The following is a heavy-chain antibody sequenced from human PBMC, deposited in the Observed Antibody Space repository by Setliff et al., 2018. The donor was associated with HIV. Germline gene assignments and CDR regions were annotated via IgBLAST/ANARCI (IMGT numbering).Heavy chain of an antibody. D-gene: IGHD3-10*01. CDR2: IKQDGSEK. CDR1: GFTFSSYW. V-gene: IGHV3-7*03. CDR3: ARETNASGSLTAYWYFDL. J-gene: IGHJ2*01. Sequence: GGSLRLSCAASGFTFSSYWMSWVRQAPGKGLEWVANIKQDGSEKYYVDSVKGRFTISRDNAKNSLYLQMNSLRAEDTAVYYCARETNASGSLTAYWYFDLWGRGTLVTVSS.